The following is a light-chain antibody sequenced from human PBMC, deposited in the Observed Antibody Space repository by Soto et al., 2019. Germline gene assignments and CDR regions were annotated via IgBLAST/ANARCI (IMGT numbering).Light chain of an antibody. CDR1: RSDVGGSDY. V-gene: IGLV2-8*01. J-gene: IGLJ1*01. CDR2: EVS. Sequence: QSALTQPPSASGSPGQSVTISCTGTRSDVGGSDYVSWYQQHPGKAPKLMIYEVSKRPSGVPDRFSGSKSGNTASLTVSGLQAEDEADYYCSSYAGSSTYVFGTGTKLTVL. CDR3: SSYAGSSTYV.